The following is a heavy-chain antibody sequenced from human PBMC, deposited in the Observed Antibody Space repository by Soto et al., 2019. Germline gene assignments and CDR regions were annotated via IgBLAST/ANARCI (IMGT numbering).Heavy chain of an antibody. D-gene: IGHD2-15*01. Sequence: GGSLRLSCAASGFTFNSYEMNWVRQAPGKGLEWISYISSSGSITYYADSVKGRFAISRDDAKNSLYLQMNSLRAGDTAIYYCAREAYIATYAEFDFWGQGILVTVSS. CDR1: GFTFNSYE. CDR2: ISSSGSIT. J-gene: IGHJ4*02. CDR3: AREAYIATYAEFDF. V-gene: IGHV3-48*03.